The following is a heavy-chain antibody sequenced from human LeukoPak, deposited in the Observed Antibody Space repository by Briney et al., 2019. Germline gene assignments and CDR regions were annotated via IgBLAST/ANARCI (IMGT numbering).Heavy chain of an antibody. D-gene: IGHD5-18*01. V-gene: IGHV4-59*12. CDR1: GSSTNVYY. Sequence: PSETLSLTCTVSGSSTNVYYWSWIRQSPGKGLDWIAYISYSGSTNYNPSLKSRVTISVDTSKNQFSLKLSSVTAADTAVYYCARERQLWPLIDYWGQGTLVTVSS. CDR3: ARERQLWPLIDY. J-gene: IGHJ4*02. CDR2: ISYSGST.